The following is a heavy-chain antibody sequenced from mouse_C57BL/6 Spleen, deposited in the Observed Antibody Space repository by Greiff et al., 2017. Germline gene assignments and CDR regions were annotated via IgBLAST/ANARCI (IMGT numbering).Heavy chain of an antibody. CDR3: ARGDYAYFDY. J-gene: IGHJ2*01. D-gene: IGHD2-4*01. CDR2: ISSGSSTI. CDR1: GFTFSDYG. V-gene: IGHV5-17*01. Sequence: EVMLVESGGGLVKPGGSLKLSCAASGFTFSDYGMHWVRQAPEKGLEWVAYISSGSSTIYYADTVKGRFTIPRDNAKNTLFLQMTSLRSEDTAMYYCARGDYAYFDYWGQGTTLTVSS.